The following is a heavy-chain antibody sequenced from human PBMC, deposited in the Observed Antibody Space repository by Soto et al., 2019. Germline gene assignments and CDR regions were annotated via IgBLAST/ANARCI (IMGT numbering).Heavy chain of an antibody. Sequence: QVQLVQSGAEVKKPGASVKVSCKASGYTFTGYYMHWVRQAPGQGLEWMGWINPNSGGTNYAQKFQGWVTMTRDTSISTAYMELSRLRSDDTAVYYCARGVRGYSGYDWGYYYYGIDVWGQGTTVTVSS. D-gene: IGHD5-12*01. CDR3: ARGVRGYSGYDWGYYYYGIDV. V-gene: IGHV1-2*04. CDR1: GYTFTGYY. J-gene: IGHJ6*02. CDR2: INPNSGGT.